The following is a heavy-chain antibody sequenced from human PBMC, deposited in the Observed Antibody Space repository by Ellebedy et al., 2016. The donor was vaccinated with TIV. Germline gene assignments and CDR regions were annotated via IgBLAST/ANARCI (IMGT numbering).Heavy chain of an antibody. CDR3: ASQRNYYDSSGYYPPDAFDI. D-gene: IGHD3-22*01. CDR1: GYTFTGYY. Sequence: ASVKVSXXASGYTFTGYYMHWVRQAPGQGLEWMGWINPNSGGTNYAQKFQGRVTMTRDTSISTAYMELSRLRSDDTAVYYCASQRNYYDSSGYYPPDAFDIWGQGTMVTVSS. J-gene: IGHJ3*02. CDR2: INPNSGGT. V-gene: IGHV1-2*02.